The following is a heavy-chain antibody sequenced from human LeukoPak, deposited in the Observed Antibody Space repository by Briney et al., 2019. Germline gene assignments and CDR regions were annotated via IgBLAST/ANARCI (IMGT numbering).Heavy chain of an antibody. CDR2: IRSSADAT. CDR1: GFTFSAFA. Sequence: GGSLRLSCITSGFTFSAFAMSWVRQAPGKGLEWVSAIRSSADATYHADSVKGRFTISRDNSKNTLFLQMNSLRAEDTAVYYCARVEYSSSPHFDYWGQGTLVTVSS. CDR3: ARVEYSSSPHFDY. J-gene: IGHJ4*02. D-gene: IGHD6-6*01. V-gene: IGHV3-23*01.